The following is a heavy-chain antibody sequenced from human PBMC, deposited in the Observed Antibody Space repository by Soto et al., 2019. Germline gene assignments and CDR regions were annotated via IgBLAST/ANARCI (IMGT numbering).Heavy chain of an antibody. Sequence: QTTLKESGPTLVKPTQTLTLTCTFSGFSLNTRAVGVGWIRQAPGKALEWLALINWNDADRYSPSLKDRLTITKDTSKNHVVLTMTNIGPVDTATYYCAHRHDLGGFDIWGQGTAVTVSS. CDR2: INWNDAD. V-gene: IGHV2-5*01. D-gene: IGHD2-15*01. CDR3: AHRHDLGGFDI. CDR1: GFSLNTRAVG. J-gene: IGHJ3*02.